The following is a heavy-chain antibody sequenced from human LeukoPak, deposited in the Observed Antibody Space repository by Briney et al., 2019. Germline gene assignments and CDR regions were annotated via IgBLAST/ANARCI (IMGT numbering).Heavy chain of an antibody. CDR3: AKSMGAGTSYPIDY. Sequence: GGSLRLSCAASRSTFSSYAMSWVRQAPGKGLEWVSGISASGSSTYYTDSVKGRFTISRDNSKNTLYLQMDSLRAEDTAVYYCAKSMGAGTSYPIDYWGQGTLVTVSS. CDR2: ISASGSST. J-gene: IGHJ4*02. CDR1: RSTFSSYA. D-gene: IGHD3-16*02. V-gene: IGHV3-23*01.